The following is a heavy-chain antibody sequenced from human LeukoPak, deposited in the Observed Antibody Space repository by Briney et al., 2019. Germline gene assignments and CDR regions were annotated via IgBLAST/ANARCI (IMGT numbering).Heavy chain of an antibody. CDR3: AKDIVRHIEVVPAAMPTYFDY. V-gene: IGHV3-23*01. J-gene: IGHJ4*02. Sequence: GGSLRLSCAASGVTFSSYAMSCVRHAPGKGLEWGSGISGSGDNTYYADSVKGRFTISRDNSKNTLYLQMNSLRADATAVYYCAKDIVRHIEVVPAAMPTYFDYWGQGTLVTASP. D-gene: IGHD2-2*01. CDR2: ISGSGDNT. CDR1: GVTFSSYA.